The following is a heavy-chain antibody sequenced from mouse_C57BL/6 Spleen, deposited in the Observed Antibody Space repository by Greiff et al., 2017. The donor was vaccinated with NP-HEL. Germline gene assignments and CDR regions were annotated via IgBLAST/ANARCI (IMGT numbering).Heavy chain of an antibody. V-gene: IGHV1-64*01. CDR2: IHPNSGST. J-gene: IGHJ2*01. Sequence: QVQLQQSGAELVKPGASVKLSCKASGYTFTSYWMHWVKQRPGPGLEWIGMIHPNSGSTNYNEKFKSKATLTVDKSSRTAYMQLSSLTSEDSAVYYCARVVGGYFDYWGQGTTLTVSP. CDR3: ARVVGGYFDY. D-gene: IGHD1-1*02. CDR1: GYTFTSYW.